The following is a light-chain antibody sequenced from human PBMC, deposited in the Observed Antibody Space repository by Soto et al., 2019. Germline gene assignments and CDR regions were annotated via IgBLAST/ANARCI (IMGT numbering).Light chain of an antibody. CDR1: SGHSSYA. CDR3: QTWGTGM. CDR2: LNSDGSH. J-gene: IGLJ3*02. Sequence: QLVLTQSPSASASLGASVKLTYTLSSGHSSYAIAWHQQQPEKGPRYLMKLNSDGSHSKGDGIPDRFSGSSSGAERYLTISSLQSEDEADYYCQTWGTGMFGGGTKLTVL. V-gene: IGLV4-69*01.